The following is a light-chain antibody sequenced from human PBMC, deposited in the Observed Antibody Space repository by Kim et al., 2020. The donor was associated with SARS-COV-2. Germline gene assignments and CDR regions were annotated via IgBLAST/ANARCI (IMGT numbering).Light chain of an antibody. Sequence: GQSFTTSGTGTSRDVGSYNLVAWYQQHPGNAPKLMIYEVSKRPSGVSNRFSGSKSGNTASLTISGLQAEDEADYYCCSYAGSSTLVFGGGTQLTVL. J-gene: IGLJ2*01. CDR2: EVS. CDR1: SRDVGSYNL. CDR3: CSYAGSSTLV. V-gene: IGLV2-23*02.